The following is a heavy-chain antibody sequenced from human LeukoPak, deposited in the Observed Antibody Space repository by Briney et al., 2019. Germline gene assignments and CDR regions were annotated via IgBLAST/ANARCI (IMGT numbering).Heavy chain of an antibody. CDR2: IFTNGDTT. Sequence: PGGSLRLSCSASGVTFSTYPMHWVRQAPGKGLEYVSTIFTNGDTTSYAASVKGRFTTSRDDSKNTLYLQMSSLRPEDTAVYYCVKSPSDGLDVWGQGATVTVSS. J-gene: IGHJ6*02. CDR3: VKSPSDGLDV. CDR1: GVTFSTYP. V-gene: IGHV3-64D*09.